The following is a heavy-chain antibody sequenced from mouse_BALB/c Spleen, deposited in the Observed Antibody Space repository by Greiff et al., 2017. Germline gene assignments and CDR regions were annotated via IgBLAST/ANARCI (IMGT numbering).Heavy chain of an antibody. V-gene: IGHV1S127*01. J-gene: IGHJ2*01. Sequence: QVQLQQPGAELVKPGASVKMSCKASGYTFTSYWMHWVKQRPGQGLEWIGTIDPSDSYTSYNQKFKGKATLTVDTSSSTAYMQLSSLTSEDSAVYYCTRGGITTEPLYYFDYWGQGTTLTVSS. CDR1: GYTFTSYW. CDR3: TRGGITTEPLYYFDY. CDR2: IDPSDSYT. D-gene: IGHD1-1*01.